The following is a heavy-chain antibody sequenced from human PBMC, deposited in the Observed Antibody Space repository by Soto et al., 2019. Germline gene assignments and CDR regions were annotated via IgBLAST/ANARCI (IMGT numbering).Heavy chain of an antibody. J-gene: IGHJ4*02. Sequence: PGESLTLSYRASGFTFSTFWMNWVRQAPGKGLDWFLLINPDGSTTTYAESVKGRFTIFRDNAKNTLFLQMTSLRVEDTAVYYCARDLRGSPDYWGQGT. V-gene: IGHV3-74*03. CDR1: GFTFSTFW. CDR2: INPDGSTT. CDR3: ARDLRGSPDY. D-gene: IGHD1-26*01.